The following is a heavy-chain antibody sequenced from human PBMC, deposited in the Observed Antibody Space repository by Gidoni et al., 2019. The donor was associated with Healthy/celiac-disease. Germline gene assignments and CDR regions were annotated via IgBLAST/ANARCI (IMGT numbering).Heavy chain of an antibody. J-gene: IGHJ4*02. CDR2: ISGSGGST. V-gene: IGHV3-23*01. D-gene: IGHD3-10*01. CDR3: AKAPTLLWIGEFLPFDY. CDR1: GFTVRSYA. Sequence: EVQLLESGGGVGQPGGSLRRSCAASGFTVRSYAMSWVRQAPGKGLGWVSAISGSGGSTYSAASVKGRFTISSDNSKNTLYLQMNSLRAEDTAVYYCAKAPTLLWIGEFLPFDYWGQGTLVTVSS.